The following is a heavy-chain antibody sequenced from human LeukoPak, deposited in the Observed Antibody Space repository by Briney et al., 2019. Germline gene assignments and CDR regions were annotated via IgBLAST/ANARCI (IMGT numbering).Heavy chain of an antibody. J-gene: IGHJ4*02. CDR1: GGSISRGDYY. V-gene: IGHV4-30-4*01. CDR2: IYYSGST. CDR3: ARESASWTGYYEAYFDY. D-gene: IGHD3/OR15-3a*01. Sequence: PSQTLSLTCTVSGGSISRGDYYWSWIRQPPGKGLEWIGYIYYSGSTYYNPSLKSRVTISVDTSKNQFSLKLSSVTAADTAVYYCARESASWTGYYEAYFDYWGQGTLVTVSS.